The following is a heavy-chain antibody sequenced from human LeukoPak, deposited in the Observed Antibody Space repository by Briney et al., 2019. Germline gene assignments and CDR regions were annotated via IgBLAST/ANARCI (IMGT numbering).Heavy chain of an antibody. CDR2: ISAYNGNT. Sequence: ASVKVSCTASGYTFTSYGISWVRQAPGQGLEWMGWISAYNGNTNYAQKLQGRVTMTTDTSTSTAYMELRSLRSDDTAVYYCARDSVYYDILTGNDYWGQGTLVTVSS. D-gene: IGHD3-9*01. J-gene: IGHJ4*02. V-gene: IGHV1-18*01. CDR1: GYTFTSYG. CDR3: ARDSVYYDILTGNDY.